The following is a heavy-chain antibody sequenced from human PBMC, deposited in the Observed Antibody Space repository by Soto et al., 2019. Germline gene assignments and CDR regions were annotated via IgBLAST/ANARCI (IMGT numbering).Heavy chain of an antibody. CDR2: IVVGSGNT. CDR3: AAGDSSGWYGEGLDD. Sequence: GDSVKVSCKASGFTFTSSSVQWVRQARGQRLEWIGWIVVGSGNTNYAQKFQERVTITRDMSTSTAYMELSSLRSEDTAVYYCAAGDSSGWYGEGLDDWGQGTLVTVAS. J-gene: IGHJ4*02. D-gene: IGHD6-19*01. V-gene: IGHV1-58*01. CDR1: GFTFTSSS.